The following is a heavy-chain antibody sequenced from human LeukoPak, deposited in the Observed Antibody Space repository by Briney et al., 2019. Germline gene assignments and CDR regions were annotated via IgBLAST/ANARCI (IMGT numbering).Heavy chain of an antibody. CDR3: ARGGYSYGSTRNDWFDP. D-gene: IGHD5-18*01. V-gene: IGHV4-34*01. CDR2: INHSGST. J-gene: IGHJ5*02. CDR1: GGSFSGYY. Sequence: SETLSLTCAVYGGSFSGYYWSWIRQPPGKGLEWIGEINHSGSTNYNPSLESRVTISVDTSKNQFSLKLSSVTAADTAVYYCARGGYSYGSTRNDWFDPWGQGTLVIVSS.